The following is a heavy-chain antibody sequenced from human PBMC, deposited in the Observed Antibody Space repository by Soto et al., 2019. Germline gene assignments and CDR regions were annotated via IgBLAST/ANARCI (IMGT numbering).Heavy chain of an antibody. CDR2: ISYDGGNK. CDR3: AKILDFGHSSSYCGDSFY. J-gene: IGHJ4*02. V-gene: IGHV3-30*18. Sequence: GGSLRLSCAASGFTFSSYGMHWVRQAPGKGLEWVAVISYDGGNKYYADSVKGRFTISRDNPENTLYLQMNSLRGEDTAVYYCAKILDFGHSSSYCGDSFYWGQGTLVTVSS. CDR1: GFTFSSYG. D-gene: IGHD1-26*01.